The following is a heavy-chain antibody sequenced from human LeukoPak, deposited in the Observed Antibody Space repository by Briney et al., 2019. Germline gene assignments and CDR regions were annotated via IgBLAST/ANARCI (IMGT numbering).Heavy chain of an antibody. Sequence: GGSLRLSCAVSGITLSNYGMSWVRQAPGKGLEWVAGISDSGGRTNYADSVKGRFTISRDNSRNTLYLQMNSPRAEDTAVYFCAKRGVVIRVILVGFHKEAYYFDSWGQGALVTVSS. CDR1: GITLSNYG. V-gene: IGHV3-23*01. CDR3: AKRGVVIRVILVGFHKEAYYFDS. D-gene: IGHD3-22*01. J-gene: IGHJ4*02. CDR2: ISDSGGRT.